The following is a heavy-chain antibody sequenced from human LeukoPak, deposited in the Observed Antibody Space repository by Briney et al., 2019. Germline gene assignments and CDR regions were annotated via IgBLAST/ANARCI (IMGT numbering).Heavy chain of an antibody. J-gene: IGHJ4*02. CDR2: ISGSGGST. CDR3: AKGTDYVFFDY. D-gene: IGHD4-17*01. Sequence: GGSLRLSCAASGFTXSSYAMSWVSQAQGKGLEWVSAISGSGGSTYYAHSVKGRFTTSRDNSKNTLYLQMNSLRAEDTAVYYCAKGTDYVFFDYWGQGTLVTVSS. CDR1: GFTXSSYA. V-gene: IGHV3-23*01.